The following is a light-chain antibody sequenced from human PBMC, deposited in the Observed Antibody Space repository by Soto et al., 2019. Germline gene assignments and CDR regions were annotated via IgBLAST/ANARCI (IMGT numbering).Light chain of an antibody. J-gene: IGLJ2*01. CDR3: NSYTSSTTPAV. CDR2: NVS. CDR1: SSDFGGYDF. V-gene: IGLV2-14*01. Sequence: HSVLTQPASVSGSPGQSIAISCSGTSSDFGGYDFVSWYQQHPGKAPKLIIYNVSNRPSGVSNRFSGSKSGNTASLTISGLQAEDEAAYYCNSYTSSTTPAVFGGGTKVTVL.